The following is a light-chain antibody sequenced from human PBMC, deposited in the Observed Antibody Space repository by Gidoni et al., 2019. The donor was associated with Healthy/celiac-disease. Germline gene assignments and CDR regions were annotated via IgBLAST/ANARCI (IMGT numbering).Light chain of an antibody. CDR3: QQYYSTPWT. Sequence: DIVMTQSPDSLAVSLGERATINCKSSQRVLYSSTNKNYLAWYQQKPGQPPKLLIYWASTRESGVPDRFSGSGSGTDFTLTSSSLQAEDVAVYYCQQYYSTPWTFGQGTKVEIK. J-gene: IGKJ1*01. CDR1: QRVLYSSTNKNY. CDR2: WAS. V-gene: IGKV4-1*01.